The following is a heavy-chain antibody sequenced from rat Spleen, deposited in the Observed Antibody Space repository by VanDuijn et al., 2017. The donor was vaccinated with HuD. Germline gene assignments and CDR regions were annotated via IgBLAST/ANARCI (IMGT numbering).Heavy chain of an antibody. Sequence: EMQLVESGGGLVQPGRSLYLSCAASGFTFSDYDMAWVRQAPTKGLEWVASITTSDAGTYYRDSVKGRFTISRDNAKSTLYLQMDSLRSEDTATYYCARSVFDYWGQGVVVTVSS. V-gene: IGHV5-25*01. CDR2: ITTSDAGT. CDR3: ARSVFDY. CDR1: GFTFSDYD. J-gene: IGHJ2*01.